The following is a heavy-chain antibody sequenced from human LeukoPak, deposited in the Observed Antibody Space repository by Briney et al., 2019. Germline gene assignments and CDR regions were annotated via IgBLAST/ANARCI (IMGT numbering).Heavy chain of an antibody. D-gene: IGHD5-24*01. CDR2: IYYSGST. CDR3: ARTVEMATMVFDY. Sequence: SETLSLTCTVSGGSISSYYWSWIRQPPGKGPEWIGYIYYSGSTNYNPSLKSRVTISVDTSKNQFSLKLSSVTAADTAVYYCARTVEMATMVFDYWGQGTLVTVSS. V-gene: IGHV4-59*08. CDR1: GGSISSYY. J-gene: IGHJ4*02.